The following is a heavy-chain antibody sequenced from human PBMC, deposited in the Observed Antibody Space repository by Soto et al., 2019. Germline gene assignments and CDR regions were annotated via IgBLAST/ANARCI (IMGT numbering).Heavy chain of an antibody. CDR3: AAYYGSGSNNWFDP. CDR2: IIPIVDIA. CDR1: GGTFSSYT. Sequence: ASVKVSCKASGGTFSSYTISWVRQAPGQGLEWMGRIIPIVDIANYAQKFQGSVTITADKSTSTAYMELSSLRSEDTAVYYCAAYYGSGSNNWFDPWGQGTLVTVSS. J-gene: IGHJ5*02. V-gene: IGHV1-69*02. D-gene: IGHD3-10*01.